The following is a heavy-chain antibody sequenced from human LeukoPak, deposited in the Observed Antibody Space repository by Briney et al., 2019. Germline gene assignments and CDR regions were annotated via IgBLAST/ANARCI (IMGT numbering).Heavy chain of an antibody. D-gene: IGHD4-17*01. V-gene: IGHV1-2*06. CDR2: INPNSGDT. Sequence: ASVKVSCKASGYTFIHYYMHWVRQAPGQGLEWMGRINPNSGDTNYAQKFQGRVTMTRDTSISAAYMELSRLTSDDTAVYYCARDGDFGDYLGDYWGQGTLVTVSS. CDR1: GYTFIHYY. CDR3: ARDGDFGDYLGDY. J-gene: IGHJ4*02.